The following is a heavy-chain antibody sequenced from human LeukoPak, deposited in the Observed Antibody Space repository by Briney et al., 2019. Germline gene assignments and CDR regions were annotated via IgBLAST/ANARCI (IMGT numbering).Heavy chain of an antibody. Sequence: SQTLSLTCTVSGYSISSGYYWGWIRQPPGKGLEWIGSIYHSGSTYYNPSLKSRVTISVDTSKNQFSLKLSSVTAADTAVYYCARDYGGNEYYYYYMDVWGKGTTVTVSS. CDR3: ARDYGGNEYYYYYMDV. J-gene: IGHJ6*03. CDR2: IYHSGST. D-gene: IGHD4-23*01. V-gene: IGHV4-38-2*02. CDR1: GYSISSGYY.